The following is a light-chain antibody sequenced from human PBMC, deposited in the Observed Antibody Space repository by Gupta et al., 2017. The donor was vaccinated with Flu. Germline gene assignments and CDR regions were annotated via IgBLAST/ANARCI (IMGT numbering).Light chain of an antibody. V-gene: IGKV3-15*01. J-gene: IGKJ2*01. Sequence: PARLSVPQGERATVSCRASQSISNILAWYQQKPGQAPRLLIYEASTRATGIPARFSGSGSGTEFTLTISSLQSEDFAVYYCQQYKNWPGTFGQGTKLEIK. CDR2: EAS. CDR1: QSISNI. CDR3: QQYKNWPGT.